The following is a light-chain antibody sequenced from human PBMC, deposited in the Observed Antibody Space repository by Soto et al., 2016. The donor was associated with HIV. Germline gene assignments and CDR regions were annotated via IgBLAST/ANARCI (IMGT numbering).Light chain of an antibody. CDR1: KLGNKY. CDR2: HDD. V-gene: IGLV3-1*01. Sequence: ELAQPPSVSVSPGQTASITCSGSKLGNKYASWYQQKSGQSPVVIIYHDDKRPSGIPERFSGANSGNTATLTITGTQTMDEADYYCQAWDSSTAVVFGGGTKLTV. J-gene: IGLJ2*01. CDR3: QAWDSSTAVV.